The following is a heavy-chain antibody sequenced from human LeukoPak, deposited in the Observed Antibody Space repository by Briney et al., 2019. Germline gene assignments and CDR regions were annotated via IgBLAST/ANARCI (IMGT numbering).Heavy chain of an antibody. CDR2: ISSSGSTI. V-gene: IGHV3-48*03. J-gene: IGHJ4*02. D-gene: IGHD3-10*01. Sequence: GGSLRLSCAASGFTFSSYEMNWVRQAPGKGLEWVSYISSSGSTIYYADSVKGRFTISRDNAKNSLYLQMNSLRAEGTAVYYCARARFGESNYWGQGTLVTVSS. CDR3: ARARFGESNY. CDR1: GFTFSSYE.